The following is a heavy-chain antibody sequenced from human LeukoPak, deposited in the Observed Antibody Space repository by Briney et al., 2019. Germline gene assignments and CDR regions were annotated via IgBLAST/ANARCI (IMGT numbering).Heavy chain of an antibody. CDR3: ARDTTAAGTCDY. V-gene: IGHV4-59*01. CDR1: GGSISSYY. J-gene: IGHJ4*02. CDR2: IYYSGST. Sequence: SETLSLTCTVSGGSISSYYWSWIRQPPGKGLEWIGYIYYSGSTNYNPSLKSRVTISVDTSKNQFSLKPSSVTAADTAVYYCARDTTAAGTCDYWGQGTLVTVSS. D-gene: IGHD6-13*01.